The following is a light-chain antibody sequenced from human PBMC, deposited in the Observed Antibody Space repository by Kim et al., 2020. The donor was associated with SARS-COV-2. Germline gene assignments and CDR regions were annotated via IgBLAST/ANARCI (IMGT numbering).Light chain of an antibody. CDR3: QTWDTDIMV. Sequence: AAVKLTGTLSSGHSNYAIAWHQQQPEKGPRYLMKVNGDGSHSKGDGIPDRFSGSSSGAERYLTISSLQSEDEADYYCQTWDTDIMVFSGGTKLTVL. CDR2: VNGDGSH. J-gene: IGLJ3*02. V-gene: IGLV4-69*01. CDR1: SGHSNYA.